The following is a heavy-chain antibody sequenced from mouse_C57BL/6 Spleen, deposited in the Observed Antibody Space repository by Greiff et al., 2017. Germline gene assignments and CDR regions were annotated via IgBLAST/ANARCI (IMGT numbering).Heavy chain of an antibody. CDR3: TRDAPPYYGSSYFDV. Sequence: EVMLVESGAGLVKPGGSLKLSCAASGFTFSSYAMSWVRQTPEKRLEWVAYISSGGDYIYYADTVKGRFTISRDNARNTLYLQMSSLKSEDTAMYYCTRDAPPYYGSSYFDVWGTGTAVTVSS. V-gene: IGHV5-9-1*02. J-gene: IGHJ1*03. CDR2: ISSGGDYI. D-gene: IGHD1-1*01. CDR1: GFTFSSYA.